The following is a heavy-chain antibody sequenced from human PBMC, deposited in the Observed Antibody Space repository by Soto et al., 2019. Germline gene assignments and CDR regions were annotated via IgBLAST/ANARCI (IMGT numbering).Heavy chain of an antibody. Sequence: PGGSLRLSCAASGFTFSSYAMHWVRQAPGKGLEWVAVISYDGSNKYYADSVKGRFTISRDNSKNTLYLQMNSLRAEDTAVYYCAKETPVLVIMEYWGQGTLVTVSS. CDR1: GFTFSSYA. CDR2: ISYDGSNK. V-gene: IGHV3-30-3*01. J-gene: IGHJ4*02. CDR3: AKETPVLVIMEY. D-gene: IGHD3-22*01.